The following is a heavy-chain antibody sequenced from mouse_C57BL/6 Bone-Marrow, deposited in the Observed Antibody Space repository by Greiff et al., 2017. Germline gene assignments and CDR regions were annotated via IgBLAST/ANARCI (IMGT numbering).Heavy chain of an antibody. V-gene: IGHV1-80*01. J-gene: IGHJ2*01. CDR2: IYPGDGDT. Sequence: QVQLQQSGAELVKPGASVKLSCKASGYAFSSYWMNWVKQRPGKGLEWIGQIYPGDGDTNSNGKFKGKATLTADKSSSTAYMQLSSLASEDSAVYCCARWTETDFDYWGQGTTLTVSS. CDR3: ARWTETDFDY. CDR1: GYAFSSYW.